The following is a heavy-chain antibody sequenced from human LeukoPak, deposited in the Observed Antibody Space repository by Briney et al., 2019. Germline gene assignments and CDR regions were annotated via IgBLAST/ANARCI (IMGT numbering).Heavy chain of an antibody. V-gene: IGHV3-74*01. Sequence: GGSLRLSCAASGFTFSSYWMHGVRQAPGKGLVWVSRINSDGSSTSYADSVKGRFTISRDNAKNTLYLQMNSRRAEDTAVYYCARGGLYYDYVWGSYRPLDYWGQGTLVTVSS. J-gene: IGHJ4*02. D-gene: IGHD3-16*02. CDR1: GFTFSSYW. CDR3: ARGGLYYDYVWGSYRPLDY. CDR2: INSDGSST.